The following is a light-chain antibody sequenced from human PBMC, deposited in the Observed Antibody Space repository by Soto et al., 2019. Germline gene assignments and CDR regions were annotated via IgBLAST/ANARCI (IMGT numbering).Light chain of an antibody. J-gene: IGKJ2*01. CDR1: QSIDNY. Sequence: DIQMTQSPSSLSASIGDTVTITCRASQSIDNYLNWYQQKPGKAPKLLIYATSRLQSGAPSRFSGSGSGTEFTLTISSLQPEDFVTYYCQHSYSTPDTFGQGTKLEIK. CDR2: ATS. V-gene: IGKV1-39*01. CDR3: QHSYSTPDT.